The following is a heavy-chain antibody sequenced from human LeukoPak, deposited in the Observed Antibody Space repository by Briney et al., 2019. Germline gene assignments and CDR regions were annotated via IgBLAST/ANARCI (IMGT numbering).Heavy chain of an antibody. D-gene: IGHD6-6*01. V-gene: IGHV1-2*02. J-gene: IGHJ4*02. CDR1: GYTFTGYY. Sequence: GASVKVSCKASGYTFTGYYMHWVRQAPGQGLEWMGWINPNSRGTNYAQKFQGRVTMTRDTSISTAYMELSRLRSDDTAVYYCARETDLGIIAARAFDYWGQGTLVTVSS. CDR3: ARETDLGIIAARAFDY. CDR2: INPNSRGT.